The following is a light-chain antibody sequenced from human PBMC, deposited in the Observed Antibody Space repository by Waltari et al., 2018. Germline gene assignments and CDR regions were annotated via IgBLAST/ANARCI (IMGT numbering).Light chain of an antibody. CDR1: QSVGRA. Sequence: EIVLTQSPGTLSFSPGERATLSCRASQSVGRALIWYQQKPGQAPRLRIYGESTRATGIPDRFSGSGFGTDFSLTISRLEPEDFAVYYCQRNDRLPVTFGQGTKLEIK. CDR2: GES. J-gene: IGKJ1*01. V-gene: IGKV3-20*01. CDR3: QRNDRLPVT.